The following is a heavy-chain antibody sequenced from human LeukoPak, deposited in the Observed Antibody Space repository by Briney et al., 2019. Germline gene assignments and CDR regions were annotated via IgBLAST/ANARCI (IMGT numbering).Heavy chain of an antibody. D-gene: IGHD3-10*01. J-gene: IGHJ4*02. CDR1: GFTFSSYA. CDR3: ARDPGSGSYTNYFDY. CDR2: ISYDGSNK. V-gene: IGHV3-30*01. Sequence: GGSLRLSCAASGFTFSSYAMHWVRQAPGKGLEWVAVISYDGSNKYYADSVKGRFTISRDNSKNTLYLQMNSLRAEDTAVYYCARDPGSGSYTNYFDYWGQGTQVTVSS.